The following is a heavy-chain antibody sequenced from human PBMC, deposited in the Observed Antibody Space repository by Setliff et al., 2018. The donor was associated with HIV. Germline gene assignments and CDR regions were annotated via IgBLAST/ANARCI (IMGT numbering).Heavy chain of an antibody. Sequence: PSETLSLTCAVSGGSISSSSYYWGWIRQPPGKGLEWIGSIYYSGSPYYNPSHKSRVTMSVDTSKNQFSLRLSSVTAADTATYYCAREPPRRPGTVTGDYWGQGTLVTVSS. CDR3: AREPPRRPGTVTGDY. V-gene: IGHV4-39*02. J-gene: IGHJ4*02. CDR1: GGSISSSSYY. D-gene: IGHD4-17*01. CDR2: IYYSGSP.